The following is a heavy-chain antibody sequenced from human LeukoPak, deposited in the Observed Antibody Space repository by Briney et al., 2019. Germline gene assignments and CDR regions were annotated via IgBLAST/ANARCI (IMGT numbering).Heavy chain of an antibody. CDR3: ARGPRFWSGYNIYYYYGMDV. CDR2: INTNTGNP. D-gene: IGHD3-3*01. CDR1: GYTFTSYA. J-gene: IGHJ6*02. V-gene: IGHV7-4-1*02. Sequence: ASVTVSCKASGYTFTSYAMNWVRQAPGQGLEWMGWINTNTGNPTYAQGFTGRFVFSLDTSVSTAYLQISSLKAEDTAVYYCARGPRFWSGYNIYYYYGMDVWGQGTTVTVSS.